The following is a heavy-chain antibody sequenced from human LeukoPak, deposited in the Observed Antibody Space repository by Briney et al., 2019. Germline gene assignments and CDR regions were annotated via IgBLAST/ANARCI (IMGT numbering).Heavy chain of an antibody. CDR2: IYHSGST. J-gene: IGHJ3*02. CDR1: GYSISSGYY. V-gene: IGHV4-38-2*02. D-gene: IGHD3-22*01. Sequence: PSETLSLTCAVSGYSISSGYYWGWIRPPPGKGLEWIGSIYHSGSTYYNPSLKSRVTISVDTSKNQFSLKLSSVTAADTAVYYCARDSSSAYYQSDDAFDIWGQGTMVTVSS. CDR3: ARDSSSAYYQSDDAFDI.